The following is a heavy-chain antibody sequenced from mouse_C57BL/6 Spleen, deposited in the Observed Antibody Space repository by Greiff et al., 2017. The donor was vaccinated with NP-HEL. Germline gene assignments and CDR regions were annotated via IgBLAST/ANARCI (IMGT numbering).Heavy chain of an antibody. V-gene: IGHV1-52*01. D-gene: IGHD2-3*01. CDR1: GYTFTSYW. J-gene: IGHJ1*03. CDR2: IDPSDSET. Sequence: QVQLQQPGAELVRPGSSVKLSCKASGYTFTSYWMHWVKQRPIQGLEWIGNIDPSDSETHYNQKFKDKATLTVDKSSSTAYMQLSSLTSEDSAVYYCAREIYDGYYVRYFAVWGTRTPVTVSS. CDR3: AREIYDGYYVRYFAV.